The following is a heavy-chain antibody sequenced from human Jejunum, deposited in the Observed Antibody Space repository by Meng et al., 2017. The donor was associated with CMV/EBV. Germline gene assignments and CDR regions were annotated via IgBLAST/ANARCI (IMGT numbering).Heavy chain of an antibody. CDR1: GSISSGSFF. V-gene: IGHV4-31*02. CDR2: IYYSGST. D-gene: IGHD3-10*01. CDR3: ARDMNGSGSYAFDP. J-gene: IGHJ5*02. Sequence: GSISSGSFFWTWMRQRPGKGLEWVGYIYYSGSTYYKPSLKSRLTISVDTSENQFSLKLNSVTAADTAMYYCARDMNGSGSYAFDPWGQGTLVTVSS.